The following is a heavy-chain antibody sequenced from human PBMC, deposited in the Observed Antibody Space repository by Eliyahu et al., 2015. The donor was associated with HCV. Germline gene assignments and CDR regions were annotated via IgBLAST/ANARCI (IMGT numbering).Heavy chain of an antibody. CDR2: INAANGDT. Sequence: QVQLVQSGAEVKKPGASVKVSCKASGYTFSSSAMHXVRQAPGQRPEWMGWINAANGDTKYSQKFQGRLTITRDTSASTGYMELSSLRSEDTAVYYCAGRWFREANMRGALDIWGQGTMVTVSS. V-gene: IGHV1-3*01. CDR1: GYTFSSSA. D-gene: IGHD3-10*01. J-gene: IGHJ3*02. CDR3: AGRWFREANMRGALDI.